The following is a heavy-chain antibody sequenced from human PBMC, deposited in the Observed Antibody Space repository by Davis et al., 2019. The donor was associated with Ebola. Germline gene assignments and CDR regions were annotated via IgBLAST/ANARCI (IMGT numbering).Heavy chain of an antibody. V-gene: IGHV4-34*01. CDR2: INHSGST. CDR1: GGSFSGYY. J-gene: IGHJ4*02. D-gene: IGHD3-22*01. Sequence: SETLSLTCAVYGGSFSGYYWSWIRQPPGKGLEWIGEINHSGSTYYNPSLKSRVTISVDTSKNQFSLKLSSGTAADTAVYYCARDLTYYYDSSGYGALYYFDYWGQGTLVTVSS. CDR3: ARDLTYYYDSSGYGALYYFDY.